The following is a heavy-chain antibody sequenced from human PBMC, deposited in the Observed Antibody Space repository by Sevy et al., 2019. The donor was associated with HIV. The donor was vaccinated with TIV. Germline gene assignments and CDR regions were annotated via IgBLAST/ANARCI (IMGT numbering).Heavy chain of an antibody. CDR2: ISSRSSFT. CDR3: ARGAYHV. Sequence: GESLKISCVGSGFTFGDYYISWIRQAPGKGLECVAYISSRSSFTNYTDSVRGRFTISRDNAKNEVFLQMNSLRAEDTGVYYCARGAYHVWGQGTTVTVSS. V-gene: IGHV3-11*06. J-gene: IGHJ3*01. CDR1: GFTFGDYY.